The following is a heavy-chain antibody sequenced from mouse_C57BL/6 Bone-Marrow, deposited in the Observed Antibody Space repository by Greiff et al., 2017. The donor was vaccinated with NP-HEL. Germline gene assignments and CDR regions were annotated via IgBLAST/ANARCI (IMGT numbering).Heavy chain of an antibody. V-gene: IGHV14-3*01. CDR1: GFNIKNTY. J-gene: IGHJ2*01. CDR2: IDPAIGNT. CDR3: ARGGYDGDYFDY. Sequence: VQLQQSVAELVRPGASVKLSCTASGFNIKNTYMPWVKRRPDQGLEWFGRIDPAIGNTKYAPKFQGKAPITADTSSNTAYLQRSSLTSEDTAIYYCARGGYDGDYFDYWGQGTTLTVSS. D-gene: IGHD2-2*01.